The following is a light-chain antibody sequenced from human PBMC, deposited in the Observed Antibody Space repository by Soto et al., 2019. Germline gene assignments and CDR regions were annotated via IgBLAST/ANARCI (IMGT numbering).Light chain of an antibody. CDR2: GAS. Sequence: DMQMTQSPSSLSTSIGDRVTITCRVSQGISNYLAWYQQKPGKVPKLLIYGASTLQSGVPSRFSGSGSGTDFTLTISSLQPEDVGTYYCQKYDSVPCTFGPGTTVEIE. V-gene: IGKV1-27*01. J-gene: IGKJ3*01. CDR1: QGISNY. CDR3: QKYDSVPCT.